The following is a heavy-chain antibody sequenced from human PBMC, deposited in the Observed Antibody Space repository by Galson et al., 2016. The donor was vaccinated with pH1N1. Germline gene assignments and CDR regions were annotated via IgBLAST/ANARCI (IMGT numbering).Heavy chain of an antibody. CDR2: ISTEGSSV. V-gene: IGHV3-74*01. CDR1: GFTFSSFW. CDR3: ARVRLILPGDPTGYFDL. D-gene: IGHD7-27*01. Sequence: LRLSCAASGFTFSSFWMHWVRQVPGKGLVWVSRISTEGSSVSYADSVKGRFTISRDNARSTLYLEMNSLTAEDTALYYCARVRLILPGDPTGYFDLWGQGALATVSS. J-gene: IGHJ4*02.